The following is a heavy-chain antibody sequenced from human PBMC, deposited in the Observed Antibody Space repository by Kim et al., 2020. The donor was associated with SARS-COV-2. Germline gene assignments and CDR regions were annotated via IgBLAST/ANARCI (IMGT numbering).Heavy chain of an antibody. V-gene: IGHV4-59*08. Sequence: SETLSLTCTVSGGSISSYYWSWIRQPPGKGLEWIGYIYYSGSTNYNPSLKSRVTISVDTSKNQFSLKLSSVTAADTAVYYCARLYGGNSEHGMDVWGQGTTVTVSS. CDR3: ARLYGGNSEHGMDV. D-gene: IGHD4-17*01. CDR1: GGSISSYY. J-gene: IGHJ6*02. CDR2: IYYSGST.